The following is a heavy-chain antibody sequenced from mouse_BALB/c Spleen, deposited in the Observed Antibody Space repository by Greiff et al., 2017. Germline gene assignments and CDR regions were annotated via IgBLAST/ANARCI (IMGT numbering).Heavy chain of an antibody. CDR1: GFTFNTYA. Sequence: EVQGVESGGGLVQPTGSLKLSCAASGFTFNTYAMNWVRQAPGKGLEWVARIRSKSNNYATYYADSVKDRFTISRDDSQSMLYLQMNNLKTEYTAMYYCAPFPFAYWGQGTLVTVSA. J-gene: IGHJ3*01. CDR2: IRSKSNNYAT. CDR3: APFPFAY. V-gene: IGHV10-1*02.